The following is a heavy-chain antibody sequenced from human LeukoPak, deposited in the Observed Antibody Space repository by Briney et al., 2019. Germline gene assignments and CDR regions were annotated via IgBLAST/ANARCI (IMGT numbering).Heavy chain of an antibody. D-gene: IGHD5-18*01. V-gene: IGHV5-51*01. CDR3: ARLYFGYSYGYNYYYMDV. J-gene: IGHJ6*03. CDR2: IYPGDSDT. Sequence: GESLKISCKGSGYSFTSYWTGWVRQMPGKGLEWMGIIYPGDSDTRYSPSFQGQVTISADKSISTAYLQWSSMKASDTAMYYCARLYFGYSYGYNYYYMDVWGKGTTVTVSS. CDR1: GYSFTSYW.